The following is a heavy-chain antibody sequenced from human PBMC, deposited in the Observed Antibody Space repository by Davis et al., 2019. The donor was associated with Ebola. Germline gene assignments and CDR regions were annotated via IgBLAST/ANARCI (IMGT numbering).Heavy chain of an antibody. Sequence: AASVKVSCKASGYTFTSYYMHWVRQAPGQGLEWMGIINPSGGSTSYAQKFQGRVTMTGDTSTSTVYMELSSLRSEDTAMYYCARDRYSSSHDYYYYYGMDVWGQGTTVTVSS. V-gene: IGHV1-46*01. J-gene: IGHJ6*02. CDR1: GYTFTSYY. D-gene: IGHD6-6*01. CDR3: ARDRYSSSHDYYYYYGMDV. CDR2: INPSGGST.